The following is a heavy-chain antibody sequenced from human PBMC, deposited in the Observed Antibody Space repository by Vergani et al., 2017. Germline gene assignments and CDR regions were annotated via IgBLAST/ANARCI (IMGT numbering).Heavy chain of an antibody. V-gene: IGHV4-59*12. CDR3: ARMGGYDEGDAFRIGYFDS. CDR1: GGSISSYY. Sequence: QVQLQESGPGLVKPSETLSLTCTVSGGSISSYYWSWIRQPPGKGLEWIGYIYYSGSTNYNPSLKSRVTISVDTSKNQFSLKPNSVTAADTAMYYCARMGGYDEGDAFRIGYFDSWGPGILVTVSS. J-gene: IGHJ4*02. D-gene: IGHD3-22*01. CDR2: IYYSGST.